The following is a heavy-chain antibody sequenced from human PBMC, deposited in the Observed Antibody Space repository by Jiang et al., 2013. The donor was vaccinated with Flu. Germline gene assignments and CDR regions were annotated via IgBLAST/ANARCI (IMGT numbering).Heavy chain of an antibody. V-gene: IGHV3-15*01. D-gene: IGHD6-6*01. J-gene: IGHJ4*02. Sequence: VQLVESGGGLVKPGGSLRLSCAASGFTFSNAWMSWVRQAPGKGLEWVGRIKSKTDGGTTDYAAPVKGRFTISRDDSKNTLYLQMNSLKTXDTAVYYCTTDPPKGIAARQGGAGYWGQGNPWSPSPQ. CDR1: GFTFSNAW. CDR2: IKSKTDGGTT. CDR3: TTDPPKGIAARQGGAGY.